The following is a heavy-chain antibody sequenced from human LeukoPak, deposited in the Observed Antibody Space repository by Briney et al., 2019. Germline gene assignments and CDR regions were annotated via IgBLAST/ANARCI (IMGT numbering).Heavy chain of an antibody. CDR1: GFTLSTTG. Sequence: GGSLRPSCAASGFTLSTTGMPWVRKAPGKGREWVAVISYDGSNKYYADSVKGRFTISRDNSKNTLYLQMNSLRAEDTAVYYCAKWKYSNSGIDDYWGQGTLVTVSS. J-gene: IGHJ4*02. V-gene: IGHV3-30*18. CDR3: AKWKYSNSGIDDY. CDR2: ISYDGSNK. D-gene: IGHD6-6*01.